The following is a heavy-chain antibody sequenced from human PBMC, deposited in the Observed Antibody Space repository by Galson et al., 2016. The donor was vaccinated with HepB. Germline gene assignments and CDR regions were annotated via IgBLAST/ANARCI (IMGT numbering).Heavy chain of an antibody. J-gene: IGHJ5*01. CDR3: AKVATPNRNYENWFDS. CDR2: ISYDSSNK. V-gene: IGHV3-30*18. Sequence: LRLSCAASEFTFSTYGMHWVRQAPGKGLEWVAVISYDSSNKNYAASVKGRFTISRDNSKNTLNLQMSSLRAEDTAVYYCAKVATPNRNYENWFDSWGQGTVVTVSS. D-gene: IGHD4-11*01. CDR1: EFTFSTYG.